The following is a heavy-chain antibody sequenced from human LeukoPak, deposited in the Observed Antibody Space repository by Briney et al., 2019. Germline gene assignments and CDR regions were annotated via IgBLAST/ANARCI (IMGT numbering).Heavy chain of an antibody. V-gene: IGHV1-69*05. CDR2: IIPIFGTA. J-gene: IGHJ4*02. CDR3: ARDGTGTTGFDY. Sequence: GSSVKVSCKASGGTFSSYAISWVRHAPGQGLEWMGVIIPIFGTANYAQKFQGRVTITTDESTSTAYMELSSLRSEDTAVYYCARDGTGTTGFDYWGQGTLVTVSS. CDR1: GGTFSSYA. D-gene: IGHD1-7*01.